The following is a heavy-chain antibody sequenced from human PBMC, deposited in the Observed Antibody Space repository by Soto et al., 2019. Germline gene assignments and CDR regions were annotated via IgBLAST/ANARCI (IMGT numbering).Heavy chain of an antibody. Sequence: QVQLVQSGAEVKKPGDSVKVSCSASGYTFTHFYITWVRQAPGQGLEWMGAISPHNFNTNFAQKFQGRVTLTTDTSGSTAYMELRSLRSDDTAVYYCARDEGGYDILTGYYKAPHFDYWGQGVLVTVSS. J-gene: IGHJ4*02. CDR1: GYTFTHFY. D-gene: IGHD3-9*01. V-gene: IGHV1-18*04. CDR2: ISPHNFNT. CDR3: ARDEGGYDILTGYYKAPHFDY.